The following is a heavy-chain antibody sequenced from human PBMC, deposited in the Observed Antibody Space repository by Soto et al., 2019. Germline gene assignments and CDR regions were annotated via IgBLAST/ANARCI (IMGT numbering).Heavy chain of an antibody. CDR2: IYPADSDT. V-gene: IGHV5-51*01. J-gene: IGHJ4*02. D-gene: IGHD1-1*01. Sequence: GESLQISCKSSGYNFTSYCIGWVRQMPGKGLELMGVIYPADSDTRYRPPFQGQVTFSADKSLTTAYLQWNSLKTSDTARYYCARRRAWNDAFDFWGLGSLVTVS. CDR3: ARRRAWNDAFDF. CDR1: GYNFTSYC.